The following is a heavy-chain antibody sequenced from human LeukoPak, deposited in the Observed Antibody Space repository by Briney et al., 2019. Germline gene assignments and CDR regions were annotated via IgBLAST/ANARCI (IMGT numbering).Heavy chain of an antibody. CDR3: AKDEGGSGWYEGGIFDY. D-gene: IGHD6-19*01. CDR1: GFTFSSYA. V-gene: IGHV3-23*01. CDR2: ISGSGGST. J-gene: IGHJ4*02. Sequence: GGSLRLSCAASGFTFSSYAMSWVRQAPGKGLEWVSAISGSGGSTYYADSVKGRFTISRDNPKNTLYLQMNSLRAEDTAVYYCAKDEGGSGWYEGGIFDYWGQGTLVTVSS.